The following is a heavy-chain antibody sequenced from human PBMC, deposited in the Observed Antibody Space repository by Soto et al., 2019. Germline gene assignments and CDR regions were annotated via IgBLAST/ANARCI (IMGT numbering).Heavy chain of an antibody. CDR2: INHSGST. V-gene: IGHV4-34*01. J-gene: IGHJ6*02. Sequence: QVQLQQWGAGLLKPSETLSLTCAVYGGSFSGYYWSWIRQPPGKGLEWIGEINHSGSTNYNPSLKSRVTISVDTSKNQFSLKLCSVTAADTAVYYCARDGAGDFWSGYYYYYYYGMDVWGQGTTVTVSS. D-gene: IGHD3-3*01. CDR1: GGSFSGYY. CDR3: ARDGAGDFWSGYYYYYYYGMDV.